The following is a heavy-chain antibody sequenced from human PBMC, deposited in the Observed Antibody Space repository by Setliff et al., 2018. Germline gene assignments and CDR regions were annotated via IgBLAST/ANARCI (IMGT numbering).Heavy chain of an antibody. V-gene: IGHV1-69*05. Sequence: SVKVSCKASGGTFSSQGISWVRQAPGQGLEWMGGIMPIFGTTTYAQKFLGRVTITTDESSSTGYMELSSLRSEDTAVYFCARESVVVVTTTNYYYYINVWGEGTTVTVSS. CDR3: ARESVVVVTTTNYYYYINV. D-gene: IGHD2-21*02. CDR1: GGTFSSQG. CDR2: IMPIFGTT. J-gene: IGHJ6*03.